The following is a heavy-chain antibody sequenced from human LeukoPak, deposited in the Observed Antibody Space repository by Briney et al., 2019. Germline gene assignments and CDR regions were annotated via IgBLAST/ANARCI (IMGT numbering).Heavy chain of an antibody. CDR3: ARVSEYYYYGMDV. D-gene: IGHD3-3*01. Sequence: ASVKVSCKASGGTFSSYAISWVRQAPGQGLEWMGRIIPILGIANYAQKFQGRVTITADKSTSTAYMELSSLGSEDTAVYYCARVSEYYYYGMDVWGQGTTVTVSS. V-gene: IGHV1-69*04. CDR1: GGTFSSYA. CDR2: IIPILGIA. J-gene: IGHJ6*02.